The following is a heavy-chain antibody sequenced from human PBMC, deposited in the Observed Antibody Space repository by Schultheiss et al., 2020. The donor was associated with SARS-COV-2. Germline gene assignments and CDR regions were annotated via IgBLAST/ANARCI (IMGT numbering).Heavy chain of an antibody. D-gene: IGHD4-11*01. CDR2: ISSSSSYT. J-gene: IGHJ6*02. Sequence: GGSLRLSCAASGFTFSSYAMHWVRQAPGKGLEWVSYISSSSSYTNYADSVKGRFTISRDNSKNTLYLQMNSLRAEDTAVYYCAKGSYSNYVGSLYYYYGMDVWGQGTTVTVSS. V-gene: IGHV3-21*05. CDR3: AKGSYSNYVGSLYYYYGMDV. CDR1: GFTFSSYA.